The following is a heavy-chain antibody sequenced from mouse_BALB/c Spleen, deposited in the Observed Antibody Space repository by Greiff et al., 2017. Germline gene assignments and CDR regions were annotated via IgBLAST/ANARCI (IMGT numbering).Heavy chain of an antibody. CDR3: TSGYYGSSPYYYAMDY. Sequence: VQLQQSGTVLARPGASVKMSCKASGYTFTSYWMHWVKQRPGQGLEWIGAIYPGNSDTSYNQKFKGKAKLTAVTSTSTAYMELSSLTNEDSAVYYCTSGYYGSSPYYYAMDYWGQGTSVTVSS. CDR2: IYPGNSDT. V-gene: IGHV1-5*01. J-gene: IGHJ4*01. D-gene: IGHD1-1*01. CDR1: GYTFTSYW.